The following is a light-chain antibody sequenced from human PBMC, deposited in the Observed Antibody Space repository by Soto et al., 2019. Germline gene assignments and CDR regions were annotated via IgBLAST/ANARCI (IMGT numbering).Light chain of an antibody. J-gene: IGLJ3*02. CDR2: EVS. CDR1: SSDVGGYNY. V-gene: IGLV2-14*01. Sequence: QSVLTQPASVSGSPGQSITISCTGTSSDVGGYNYVSWYQQHPGKAPKFMIYEVSNRPSGVSNRFSGSKSGNTASLTISGPQAEEGPVYYCTSNTPTGTPGVFGGGT. CDR3: TSNTPTGTPGV.